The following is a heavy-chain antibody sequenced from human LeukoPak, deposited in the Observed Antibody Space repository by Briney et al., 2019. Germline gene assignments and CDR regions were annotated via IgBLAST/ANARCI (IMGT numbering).Heavy chain of an antibody. Sequence: SETLSLTCSVFDGSISNYYWSWIRQPPGKGLEWIGYAYYSGSTTYNPSLQSRVTISVDTSKNQFSLKLTAVTAADTAVYYCARNSAVATSRSWFDPWGQGTLVTVSS. V-gene: IGHV4-59*08. J-gene: IGHJ5*02. CDR3: ARNSAVATSRSWFDP. CDR1: DGSISNYY. CDR2: AYYSGST. D-gene: IGHD6-19*01.